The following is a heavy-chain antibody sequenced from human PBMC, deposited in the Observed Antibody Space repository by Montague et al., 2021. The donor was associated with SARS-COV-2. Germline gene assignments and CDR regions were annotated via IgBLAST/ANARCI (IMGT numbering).Heavy chain of an antibody. CDR3: ARSYYDILTAYYTPFDY. J-gene: IGHJ4*02. Sequence: PALVKPTQTLTLTCTFSGFSLSTSGMRASWIRQPPGKALEWLTLISGXDEKFYSPSLKTRLTIPKDTSKNQVVLTMTKMDPVDTATYYCARSYYDILTAYYTPFDYWGQGTLVTVSS. CDR1: GFSLSTSGMR. D-gene: IGHD3-9*01. CDR2: ISGXDEK. V-gene: IGHV2-70*04.